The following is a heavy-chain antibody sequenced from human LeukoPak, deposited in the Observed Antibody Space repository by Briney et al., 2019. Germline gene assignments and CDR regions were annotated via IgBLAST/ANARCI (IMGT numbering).Heavy chain of an antibody. V-gene: IGHV3-66*01. CDR3: ARVPAALHFDH. Sequence: PGGSLRLSCAASGFIVSDSYMSWVRQAPGKGLEWVSVIYSSGTTYYAESVKGRFTISRVNSKNTLFLQMNSLRVEDTAVYYCARVPAALHFDHWGQGTLVTVSS. J-gene: IGHJ4*02. D-gene: IGHD2-2*01. CDR1: GFIVSDSY. CDR2: IYSSGTT.